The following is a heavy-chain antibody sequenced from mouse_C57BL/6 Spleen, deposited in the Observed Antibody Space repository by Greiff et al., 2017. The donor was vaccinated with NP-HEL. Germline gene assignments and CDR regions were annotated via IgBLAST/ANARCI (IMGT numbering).Heavy chain of an antibody. Sequence: EVHLVESGGDLVKPGGSLKLSCAASGFTFSSYGMSWVRQTPDKRLEWVATISSGGSYTYYPDSVKGRFTISRDNAKNTLYMQMSSLKSEDTAMYYCARRLDYYAMDYWGQGTSVTVSS. D-gene: IGHD3-3*01. CDR1: GFTFSSYG. J-gene: IGHJ4*01. CDR2: ISSGGSYT. V-gene: IGHV5-6*01. CDR3: ARRLDYYAMDY.